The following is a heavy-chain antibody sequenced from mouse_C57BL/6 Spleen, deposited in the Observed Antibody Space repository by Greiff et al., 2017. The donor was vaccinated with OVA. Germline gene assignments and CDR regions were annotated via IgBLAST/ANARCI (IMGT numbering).Heavy chain of an antibody. CDR3: AIRQLRPLAWFAY. J-gene: IGHJ3*01. CDR2: IYPRDGST. V-gene: IGHV1-85*01. D-gene: IGHD3-2*02. Sequence: VKLVESGPELVKPGASVKLSCKASGYTFTSYDINWVKQRPGQGLEWIGWIYPRDGSTKYNEKFKGKATLTVDTSSSTAYMELHSLTSEDSAVYFCAIRQLRPLAWFAYWGQGTLVTVSA. CDR1: GYTFTSYD.